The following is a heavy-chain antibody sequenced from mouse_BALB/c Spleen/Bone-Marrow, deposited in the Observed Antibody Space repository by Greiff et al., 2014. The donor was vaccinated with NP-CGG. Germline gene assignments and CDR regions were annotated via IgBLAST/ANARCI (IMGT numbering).Heavy chain of an antibody. CDR1: GYAFTNYL. J-gene: IGHJ1*01. CDR3: ARRYYVYWYFDV. D-gene: IGHD1-1*01. Sequence: VKLMESGAELVRPGTSVKVSCKASGYAFTNYLIEWVKQRPGQGLEWIGVINPGSGDTNYNEKFKGKATLTADKSSNTAYMQFSSLTSDDSAVYFGARRYYVYWYFDVWGAGTTVTVSS. CDR2: INPGSGDT. V-gene: IGHV1-54*01.